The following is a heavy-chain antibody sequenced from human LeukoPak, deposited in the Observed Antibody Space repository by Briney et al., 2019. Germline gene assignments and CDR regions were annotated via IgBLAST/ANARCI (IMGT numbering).Heavy chain of an antibody. CDR2: MYSSGST. CDR3: ARDRANGAFDI. V-gene: IGHV4-39*07. Sequence: SETLSLTCTVSGGSISSSTYYWGWIRQPPGKGLEWIGSMYSSGSTYYTPSLKSRVTISVGTSMNQFSLKLISLTAADTAVYYCARDRANGAFDIWGQGTMVTVSS. D-gene: IGHD1-1*01. CDR1: GGSISSSTYY. J-gene: IGHJ3*02.